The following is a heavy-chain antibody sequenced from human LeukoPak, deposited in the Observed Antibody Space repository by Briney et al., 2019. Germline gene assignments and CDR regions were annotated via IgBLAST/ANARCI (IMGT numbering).Heavy chain of an antibody. V-gene: IGHV1-18*01. CDR2: ISAYNGNT. J-gene: IGHJ6*03. D-gene: IGHD2-21*01. CDR1: GYTFTSYG. CDR3: AREVGDSYYYYYYMDV. Sequence: VASVKVSCKASGYTFTSYGISWVRQAPGQGLEWMGWISAYNGNTNYAQKLQGRVTMTTDTSTSTAYMELRSLRSDDTAVYYCAREVGDSYYYYYYMDVWGKGTTVTVSS.